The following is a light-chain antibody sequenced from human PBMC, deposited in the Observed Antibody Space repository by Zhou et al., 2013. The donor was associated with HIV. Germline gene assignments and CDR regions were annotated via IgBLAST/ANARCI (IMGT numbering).Light chain of an antibody. V-gene: IGKV3-20*01. Sequence: EIVLTQSPGTLSLSPGDRATLSCRASQSVSSTYLAWYQQKPGQAPRLLIYAASSRATGIPDRFSGSGSGTDFTLTISRLEPEDFAVYYCQQYGSSLLTFGGGTKVEIK. CDR2: AAS. CDR3: QQYGSSLLT. J-gene: IGKJ4*01. CDR1: QSVSSTY.